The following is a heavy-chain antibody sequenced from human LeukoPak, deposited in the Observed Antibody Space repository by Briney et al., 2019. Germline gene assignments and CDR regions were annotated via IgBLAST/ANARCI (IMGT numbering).Heavy chain of an antibody. J-gene: IGHJ4*02. V-gene: IGHV1-69*06. CDR3: ARFWLQSQRFDY. CDR1: GGTFSSYA. Sequence: GASVKVSCKASGGTFSSYAISWVRQAPGQGLEWMGGIIPIFGTANYAQKFQGRVTITADKSTSTAYMELSSLRSEDTAVYYCARFWLQSQRFDYWGQGTLVTVSS. CDR2: IIPIFGTA. D-gene: IGHD5-24*01.